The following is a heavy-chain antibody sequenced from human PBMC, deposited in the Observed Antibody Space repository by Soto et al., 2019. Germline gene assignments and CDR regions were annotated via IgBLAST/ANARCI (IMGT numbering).Heavy chain of an antibody. CDR1: GGTVSSYA. CDR3: ARSLWGDCGGDCYYDAFDI. Sequence: SVKVSCKASGGTVSSYAISWVRQAPGQGLEWMGGIIPIFGTANYAQKFQGRVTITADESTSTAYMELSSLRSEDTAVYYCARSLWGDCGGDCYYDAFDIWGKGTMVTVSS. J-gene: IGHJ3*02. V-gene: IGHV1-69*13. CDR2: IIPIFGTA. D-gene: IGHD2-21*02.